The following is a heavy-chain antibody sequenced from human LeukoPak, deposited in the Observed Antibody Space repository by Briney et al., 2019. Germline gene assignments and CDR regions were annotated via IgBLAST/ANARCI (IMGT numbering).Heavy chain of an antibody. D-gene: IGHD2-15*01. CDR3: ARDARPRVAVCYFDY. CDR1: GGSISTRNW. V-gene: IGHV4-4*02. Sequence: PSGTRSLTCALSGGSISTRNWWSWVRQPPGKGLEWIGEIYHSGSTNYNPSLKSRVTISVDKSKNQFSLKLSSVTAADTAVYYCARDARPRVAVCYFDYGGQRTLVTVSS. CDR2: IYHSGST. J-gene: IGHJ4*02.